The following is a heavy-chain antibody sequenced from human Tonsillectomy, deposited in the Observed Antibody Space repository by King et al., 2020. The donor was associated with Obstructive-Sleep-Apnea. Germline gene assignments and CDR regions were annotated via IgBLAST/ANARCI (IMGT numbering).Heavy chain of an antibody. J-gene: IGHJ4*02. Sequence: VQLVESGGGLVQPGRSLRLSCAASGFTFDDYAMHWVRQAPGKGLEWVSSISWNSGGIGYADSVKGRFTISRDNTKNSLYLQMNSLRTEDTALYYCADLVYCGGDCTPFDYWGQGTLVTVSS. V-gene: IGHV3-9*01. CDR2: ISWNSGGI. CDR3: ADLVYCGGDCTPFDY. CDR1: GFTFDDYA. D-gene: IGHD2-21*02.